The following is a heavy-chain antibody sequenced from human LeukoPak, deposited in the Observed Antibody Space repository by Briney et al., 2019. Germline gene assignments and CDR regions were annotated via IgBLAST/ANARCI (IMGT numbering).Heavy chain of an antibody. Sequence: ASVKVSCKASGYTFTGYYMHWLRQAPGQGLEWMGRINPNSGGTNYAQKFQGRVTMTRDTSISTAYMELSRLRSDDTAVYYCARELGEYSYGPLTYWGQGTLVTDSS. J-gene: IGHJ4*02. V-gene: IGHV1-2*06. D-gene: IGHD5-18*01. CDR1: GYTFTGYY. CDR2: INPNSGGT. CDR3: ARELGEYSYGPLTY.